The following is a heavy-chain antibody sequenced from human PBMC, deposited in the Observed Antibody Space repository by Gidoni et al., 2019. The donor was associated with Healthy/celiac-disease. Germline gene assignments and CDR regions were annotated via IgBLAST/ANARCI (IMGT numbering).Heavy chain of an antibody. CDR3: ARELAREIDYYYYYGMDV. V-gene: IGHV3-72*01. CDR2: TRNKANSYTT. CDR1: GFTFSDHY. Sequence: EVQLVESGGGLVQPGGSLRLSCAASGFTFSDHYMDWVRQAPGKGLEWVGRTRNKANSYTTEYAASVKGRFTISRDDSKNSLYLQMNSLKTEDTAVYYCARELAREIDYYYYYGMDVWGQGTTVTVSS. D-gene: IGHD2-21*01. J-gene: IGHJ6*02.